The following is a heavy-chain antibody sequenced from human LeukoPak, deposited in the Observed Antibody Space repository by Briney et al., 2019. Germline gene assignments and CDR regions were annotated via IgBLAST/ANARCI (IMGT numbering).Heavy chain of an antibody. D-gene: IGHD2-21*01. V-gene: IGHV4-39*01. CDR3: ARHGRGTVVVSSRSRWFDP. Sequence: PSETLSLTCTVSGGSISSSSYYWSWIRQPPGKGLEWIGEINHSGSTNYNPSLKSRVTISVDTSKNQFSLKLSSVTAADTVVYYCARHGRGTVVVSSRSRWFDPWGQGTLVTVSS. J-gene: IGHJ5*02. CDR2: INHSGST. CDR1: GGSISSSSYY.